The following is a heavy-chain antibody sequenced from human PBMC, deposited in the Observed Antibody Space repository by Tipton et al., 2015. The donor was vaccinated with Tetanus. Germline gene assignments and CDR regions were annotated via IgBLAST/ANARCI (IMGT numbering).Heavy chain of an antibody. CDR2: IYYSGST. CDR1: GGSISSYY. Sequence: TLSLTCTVSGGSISSYYWSWIRQPPGKGLEWIGSIYYSGSTYYNPSLKSRVTISVDTSKNQFSLSLSSVTAADTAVYYCARQKRGYSYGAFDYWGQGTLVTVSS. J-gene: IGHJ4*02. V-gene: IGHV4-59*08. D-gene: IGHD5-18*01. CDR3: ARQKRGYSYGAFDY.